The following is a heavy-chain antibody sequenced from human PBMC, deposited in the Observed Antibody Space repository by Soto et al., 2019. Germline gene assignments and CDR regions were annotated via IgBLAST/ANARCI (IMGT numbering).Heavy chain of an antibody. D-gene: IGHD3-16*01. CDR3: ARHDRAVTFGGVNDY. V-gene: IGHV4-39*01. Sequence: SETLSLTCTVSGGSISSSSYYWGWIRQPPGKGLEWIGSIYYSGSTYYNPSLKSRVTISVDTSKNQFSLKLSSVTAADTAVYYCARHDRAVTFGGVNDYWGQGTLVTVSS. J-gene: IGHJ4*02. CDR2: IYYSGST. CDR1: GGSISSSSYY.